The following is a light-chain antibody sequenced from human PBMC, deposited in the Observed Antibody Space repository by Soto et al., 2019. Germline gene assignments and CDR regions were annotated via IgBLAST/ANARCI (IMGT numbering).Light chain of an antibody. CDR2: DVS. J-gene: IGKJ1*01. V-gene: IGKV3-15*01. CDR1: QSVSNY. Sequence: EIVLTQSPATLSLSPGERATLSCRASQSVSNYLAWYQQKTGQAPRLLIYDVSTRATGVPARFSGSGSGTEFTLTITSLQSEDFAVYYCQQYYNWRRTFGQGTKVDIK. CDR3: QQYYNWRRT.